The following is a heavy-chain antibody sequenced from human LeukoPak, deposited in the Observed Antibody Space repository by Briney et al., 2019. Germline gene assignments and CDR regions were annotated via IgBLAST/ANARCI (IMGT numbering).Heavy chain of an antibody. V-gene: IGHV1-2*02. CDR3: ARESGDSSGWYRYGMDV. J-gene: IGHJ6*02. Sequence: GASVKVSCKASGYTLTGYYMHWVRQPPAQGLEWVGWINPNSGGTNFAQKFQGRVTMTRGTSISTAYMELSRLRSDDTAVYYCARESGDSSGWYRYGMDVWGQGTTVTVSS. CDR1: GYTLTGYY. D-gene: IGHD6-19*01. CDR2: INPNSGGT.